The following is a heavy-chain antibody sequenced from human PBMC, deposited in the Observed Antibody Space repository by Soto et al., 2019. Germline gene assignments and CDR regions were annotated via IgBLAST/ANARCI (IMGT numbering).Heavy chain of an antibody. V-gene: IGHV1-69*18. CDR3: VVMGNVAVSNPRSFDY. J-gene: IGHJ4*02. D-gene: IGHD6-19*01. CDR1: GATFSGYA. Sequence: QVQLVQSGAEVKKPGSSVKVCCKASGATFSGYAINWVRQAPGQGLEWLGRIVPIFETLNYAERFQGRVAITADESTTTVYMELTNLTHEDTAVYYCVVMGNVAVSNPRSFDYWGQGTQVTVSS. CDR2: IVPIFETL.